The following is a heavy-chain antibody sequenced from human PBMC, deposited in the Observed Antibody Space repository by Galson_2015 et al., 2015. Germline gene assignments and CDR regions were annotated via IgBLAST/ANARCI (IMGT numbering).Heavy chain of an antibody. V-gene: IGHV3-23*01. CDR3: AKDASAWGNDCDS. CDR2: ISGSGDVT. CDR1: GFTFSSYV. Sequence: SLRLSCAASGFTFSSYVMSWVRRAPGKGLEWVSTISGSGDVTFYADSVKGRFTISRDNSVNTQYLQMNSLRVEDTALYYCAKDASAWGNDCDSWAQAAMLTVSS. D-gene: IGHD1-26*01. J-gene: IGHJ4*02.